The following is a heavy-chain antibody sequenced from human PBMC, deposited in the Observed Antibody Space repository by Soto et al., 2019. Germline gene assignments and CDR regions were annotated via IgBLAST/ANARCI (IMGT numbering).Heavy chain of an antibody. V-gene: IGHV4-31*03. J-gene: IGHJ4*02. D-gene: IGHD3-22*01. CDR1: GGSISSGGYY. CDR2: IYYSGST. Sequence: PSETLSLTCTVSGGSISSGGYYWSWIRQHPGKGLEWIGYIYYSGSTYYNPSLKSRVTISVDTSKNQFSLKLSSVTAADTAVYYCARLLSGSQYDSSGYYLFYFAYWGQGTLVTVSS. CDR3: ARLLSGSQYDSSGYYLFYFAY.